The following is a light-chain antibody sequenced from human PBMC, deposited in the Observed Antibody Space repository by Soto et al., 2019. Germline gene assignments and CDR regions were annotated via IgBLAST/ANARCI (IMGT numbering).Light chain of an antibody. Sequence: QSALTQPPSASGSPGQSVTISCTGTSSDVGDYNYVSWYQQHPGKAPKLMIYEVSKRPSGVPDRFSGSKSGNTASLTVSGLQAEDEADYYCSSYAGSNEYVFGTGTKVTVL. CDR3: SSYAGSNEYV. CDR2: EVS. CDR1: SSDVGDYNY. V-gene: IGLV2-8*01. J-gene: IGLJ1*01.